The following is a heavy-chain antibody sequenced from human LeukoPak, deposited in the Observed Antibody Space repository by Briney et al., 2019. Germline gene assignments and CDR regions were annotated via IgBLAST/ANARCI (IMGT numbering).Heavy chain of an antibody. V-gene: IGHV3-48*04. J-gene: IGHJ4*02. CDR3: ARTYCSSTSCYKPPNY. CDR1: GFTFSSYS. Sequence: QSGGSLRLSCAASGFTFSSYSMNWVRQAPGKGLEWVSYISSSSSTIYYADSVKGRFTISRDNAKNSLYLQMNSLRAEDTAVYYCARTYCSSTSCYKPPNYWGQGTLVTVSS. D-gene: IGHD2-2*01. CDR2: ISSSSSTI.